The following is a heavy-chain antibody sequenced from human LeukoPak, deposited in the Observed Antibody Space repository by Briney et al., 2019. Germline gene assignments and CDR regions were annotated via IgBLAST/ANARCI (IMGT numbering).Heavy chain of an antibody. CDR3: AIQQHYFYFEY. V-gene: IGHV3-30*02. CDR1: GFTLTRYG. CDR2: IRDDASGQ. J-gene: IGHJ4*02. D-gene: IGHD2-2*01. Sequence: PGGSLRLSCAASGFTLTRYGMHWVRQAPGKGLEWVAFIRDDASGQYYPDSVKGRFTISRDISRNTLYLQMDSLRPEDTAVYYCAIQQHYFYFEYRGQGTLVTVSS.